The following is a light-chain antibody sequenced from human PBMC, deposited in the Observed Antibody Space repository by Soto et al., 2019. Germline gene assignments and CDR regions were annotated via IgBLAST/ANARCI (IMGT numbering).Light chain of an antibody. Sequence: EIPITHSPSSRSPPVLGRVTITCRAFQGISTWLAWYQQKAGKAPNLLIYGASNLHSGVPSRFSGSGSGTNFTLTISSLQPEDFATYYCQQANSFPITFGQGTRLEIK. V-gene: IGKV1-12*01. CDR2: GAS. CDR3: QQANSFPIT. CDR1: QGISTW. J-gene: IGKJ5*01.